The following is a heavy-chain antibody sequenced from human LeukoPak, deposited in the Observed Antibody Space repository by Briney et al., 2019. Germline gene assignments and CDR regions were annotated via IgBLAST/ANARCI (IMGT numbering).Heavy chain of an antibody. Sequence: PGGSLRLSCAASGFTLSRYGMHWVRQAPGKGLEWVAFIGYDGSNEYYADSVKGRFTISRDNSKNTLYLQMNSLRAEDTAVYYCAHGAMYQLDYWGQGTLVTVSS. CDR3: AHGAMYQLDY. CDR1: GFTLSRYG. J-gene: IGHJ4*02. D-gene: IGHD2-2*01. CDR2: IGYDGSNE. V-gene: IGHV3-30*02.